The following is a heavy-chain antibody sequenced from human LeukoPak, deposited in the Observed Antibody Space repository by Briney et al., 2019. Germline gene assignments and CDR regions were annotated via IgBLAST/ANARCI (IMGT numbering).Heavy chain of an antibody. CDR2: INPNSGGT. CDR3: ASTPYYYDSSGSDFDY. D-gene: IGHD3-22*01. J-gene: IGHJ4*02. V-gene: IGHV1-2*02. Sequence: ASVKVSCKASGYTFTGYYMHWVRQAPGQGLEWMGWINPNSGGTNYAQKFQGRVTMTEDTSTDTAYMELSSLRSEDTAVYYCASTPYYYDSSGSDFDYWGQGTLVTVSS. CDR1: GYTFTGYY.